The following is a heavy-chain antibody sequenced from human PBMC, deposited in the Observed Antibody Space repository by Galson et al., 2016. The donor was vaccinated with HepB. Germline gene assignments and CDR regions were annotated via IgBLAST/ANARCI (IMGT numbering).Heavy chain of an antibody. D-gene: IGHD2-15*01. V-gene: IGHV3-30*03. CDR2: ISSDGNNR. CDR3: ATPLGYCSGGTCYGGYFYGMDV. J-gene: IGHJ6*02. Sequence: SLRLSCAASGFTFGSFGMHWVRQAPGKGLEWVAVISSDGNNRYFADSVKGRFTISRDNSANTLYLQMNSLRAEDTAVYYCATPLGYCSGGTCYGGYFYGMDVWGQGTTVIVSS. CDR1: GFTFGSFG.